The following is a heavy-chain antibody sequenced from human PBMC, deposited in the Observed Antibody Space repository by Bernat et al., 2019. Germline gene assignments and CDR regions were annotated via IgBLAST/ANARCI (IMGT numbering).Heavy chain of an antibody. Sequence: EMQLVESGGGLVKPGGSLRLSCAASGFTFTNAWMNWVRQAPGKGLEWVGRIKSNVAGGTLDYAAPVKGRFAISRDDSKNTLYLQMNSLQAEDTAVYYCTTVQWAFHDASDVWGQGTMVTVSS. D-gene: IGHD1-26*01. J-gene: IGHJ3*01. V-gene: IGHV3-15*07. CDR3: TTVQWAFHDASDV. CDR2: IKSNVAGGTL. CDR1: GFTFTNAW.